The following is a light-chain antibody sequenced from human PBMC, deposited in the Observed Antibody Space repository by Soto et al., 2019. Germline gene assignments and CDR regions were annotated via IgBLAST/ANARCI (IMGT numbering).Light chain of an antibody. Sequence: QSALTQPRSVSGSPGQSVTMSCTGTSGDVGGYNYVSWYQQHPGNAPKLMIYDVTKRPSGVPDRFSGSKSGNTASLSISGLQAEDEADYYCCSFAGTYTFVVFGGGTKLTVL. CDR2: DVT. V-gene: IGLV2-11*01. J-gene: IGLJ2*01. CDR3: CSFAGTYTFVV. CDR1: SGDVGGYNY.